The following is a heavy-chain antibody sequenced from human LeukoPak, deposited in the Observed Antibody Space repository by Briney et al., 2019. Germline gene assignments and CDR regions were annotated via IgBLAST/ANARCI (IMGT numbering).Heavy chain of an antibody. CDR3: ARVSGATITTYYGMDV. V-gene: IGHV4-59*01. CDR2: IHYSGST. CDR1: GGSFSRYY. Sequence: TSETLSLTCTVSGGSFSRYYWSWIRQPPGKGLEWIGNIHYSGSTNYNPSLKSRVTISIDTSKNQFSLRLSSVTAVDTAVYYCARVSGATITTYYGMDVWGQGTTVTVSS. J-gene: IGHJ6*02. D-gene: IGHD5-12*01.